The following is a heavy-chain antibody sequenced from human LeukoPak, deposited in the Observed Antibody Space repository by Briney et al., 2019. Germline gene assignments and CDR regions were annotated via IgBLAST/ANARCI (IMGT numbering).Heavy chain of an antibody. CDR1: GGSISSGGYY. D-gene: IGHD1-26*01. V-gene: IGHV4-31*03. CDR2: IYYSGST. CDR3: ARLSWVPPHYYMDV. Sequence: PSQTLSLTCTVSGGSISSGGYYWSWICQHPGKGLEWIGYIYYSGSTYYNPSLKSRVTISVDTSKNQFSLKLSSVTAADTAVYYCARLSWVPPHYYMDVWGKGTTVTVSS. J-gene: IGHJ6*03.